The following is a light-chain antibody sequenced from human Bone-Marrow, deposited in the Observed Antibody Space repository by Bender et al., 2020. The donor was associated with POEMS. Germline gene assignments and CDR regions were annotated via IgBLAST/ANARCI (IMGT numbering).Light chain of an antibody. CDR3: ALWDDSLNAYV. J-gene: IGLJ1*01. CDR2: KDS. CDR1: VLAKKY. V-gene: IGLV3-27*01. Sequence: SYELTQPSSVLVSPGQTARITCSGDVLAKKYARWFQQKPGQAPVLVIYKDSERPSGIPERFSGSSSGTTVTLTISGAQVEDEADYYCALWDDSLNAYVFGTRTKVTVL.